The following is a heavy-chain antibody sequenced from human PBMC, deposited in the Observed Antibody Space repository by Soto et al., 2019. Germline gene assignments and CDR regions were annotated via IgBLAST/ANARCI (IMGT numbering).Heavy chain of an antibody. CDR1: GYSISSGYY. CDR2: IYHSGST. Sequence: SETLSLTCTVSGYSISSGYYWGWIRQPPGKGLEWIGSIYHSGSTYYNPSLKSRVTISVDTSKNQFSLKLSSVTAADTAVYYCARDTKAYGGNSGGDWGWFDPWGQGTLVTVSS. V-gene: IGHV4-38-2*02. D-gene: IGHD2-21*02. CDR3: ARDTKAYGGNSGGDWGWFDP. J-gene: IGHJ5*02.